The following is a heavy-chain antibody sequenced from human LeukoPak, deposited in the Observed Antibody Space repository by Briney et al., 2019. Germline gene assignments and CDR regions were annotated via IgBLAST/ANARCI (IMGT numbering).Heavy chain of an antibody. Sequence: EASVKVSCTASGGTFSSYAISWVRQAPGQGLEWMGRIIPLLGIANYAQKFQGRVTITADKSTSTAYMELSSLRSEDTAVYYCARGLYSSSWYDPRGQGTLVTVSS. CDR1: GGTFSSYA. J-gene: IGHJ5*02. V-gene: IGHV1-69*04. D-gene: IGHD6-13*01. CDR2: IIPLLGIA. CDR3: ARGLYSSSWYDP.